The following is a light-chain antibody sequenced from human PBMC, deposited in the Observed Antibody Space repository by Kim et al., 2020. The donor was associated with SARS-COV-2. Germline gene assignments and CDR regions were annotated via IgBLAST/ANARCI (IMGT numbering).Light chain of an antibody. CDR2: DVI. J-gene: IGLJ2*01. CDR3: LSYTTTNSVV. Sequence: QSALTQPASVSGSPGQSITMSCTGTNSDVGGYKYVSWYQQHPGKVPKLLIYDVINRPSGVSNRFSGSKSGNTASLTISGLQAEDEADYYCLSYTTTNSVVFGGGTQLTVL. CDR1: NSDVGGYKY. V-gene: IGLV2-14*03.